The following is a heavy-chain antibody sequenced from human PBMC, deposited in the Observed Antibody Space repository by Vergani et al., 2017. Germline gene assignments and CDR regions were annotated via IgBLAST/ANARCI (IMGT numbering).Heavy chain of an antibody. D-gene: IGHD2-2*01. CDR1: GFTFSSYW. V-gene: IGHV3-7*01. J-gene: IGHJ4*02. CDR2: IKQDGSEK. Sequence: EVQLVESGGGLVQPGGSLRLSCAASGFTFSSYWMSWVRQAPGKGLEWGANIKQDGSEKYYVDSVKGRFTISRDNAKNSLYLQMNSLRAEDTAVYYCARDAYCSSTSCSGMFDYWGQGTLVTVSS. CDR3: ARDAYCSSTSCSGMFDY.